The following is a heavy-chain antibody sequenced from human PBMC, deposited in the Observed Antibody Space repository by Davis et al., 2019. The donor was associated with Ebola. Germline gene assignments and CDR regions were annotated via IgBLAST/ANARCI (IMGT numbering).Heavy chain of an antibody. D-gene: IGHD3-10*01. Sequence: AASVKVSCKASGYTFTSYAMHWVRQAPGQRFEWMGWINSGNGNTEYSQKFQGRVTMTTDTSTTTAYMELRSLTSDDTAVYYCARVSSWVGGGDSSVPWGQGTLVTVSS. J-gene: IGHJ5*02. CDR3: ARVSSWVGGGDSSVP. V-gene: IGHV1-3*01. CDR2: INSGNGNT. CDR1: GYTFTSYA.